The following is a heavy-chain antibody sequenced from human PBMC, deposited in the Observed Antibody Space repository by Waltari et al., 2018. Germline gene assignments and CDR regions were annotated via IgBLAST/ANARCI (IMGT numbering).Heavy chain of an antibody. CDR1: GFTFSDFY. J-gene: IGHJ3*02. D-gene: IGHD4-4*01. CDR3: ARAAFYNAFDI. V-gene: IGHV3-11*01. Sequence: QVQLVESGGGLVKPGGSLRLSCVASGFTFSDFYMTWSRQVPGKGREWVSYISDSGSTTHYADSVKGRFTISRDNARNSVFLQVNSLRAEDTAVYYCARAAFYNAFDIWGQGTTVVVSS. CDR2: ISDSGSTT.